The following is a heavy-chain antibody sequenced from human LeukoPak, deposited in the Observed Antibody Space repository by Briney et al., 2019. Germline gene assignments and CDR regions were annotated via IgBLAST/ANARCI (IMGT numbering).Heavy chain of an antibody. CDR3: ARYHCSGTSCLNFDY. Sequence: SETLSLTCTVSGDSISSYYWSWIRQPAGKGLEWIGHIYTSGSTNYNPSLKSRVTISVDTSKNQFSLRLSSVTAADTAVYYCARYHCSGTSCLNFDYWGQGTLVTVSS. CDR2: IYTSGST. CDR1: GDSISSYY. J-gene: IGHJ4*02. D-gene: IGHD2-2*01. V-gene: IGHV4-4*07.